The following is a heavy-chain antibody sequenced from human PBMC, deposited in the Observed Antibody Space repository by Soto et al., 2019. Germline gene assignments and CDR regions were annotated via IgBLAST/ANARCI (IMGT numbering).Heavy chain of an antibody. J-gene: IGHJ4*02. CDR2: ISSRGTTT. Sequence: QVQLVESGGGFVKPGMSLRLSCVASGFTFTDYYMSWIRQAPGKGLEWVSFISSRGTTTYYADSVKGRFTISRDNAKNSLYLQMNSLRAEDTAVYYCARGYISPDYWGQGILVTVSS. D-gene: IGHD3-16*02. V-gene: IGHV3-11*01. CDR3: ARGYISPDY. CDR1: GFTFTDYY.